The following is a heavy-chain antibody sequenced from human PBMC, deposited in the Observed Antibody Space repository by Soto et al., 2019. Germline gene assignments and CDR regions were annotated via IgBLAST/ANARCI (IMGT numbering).Heavy chain of an antibody. Sequence: SETLSLTCTVSDGYISSYYWSWIRQPPGKGLEWIGYIYYSGSTNYNPSLKSRVTISVDTSKNQFSLKLSSVTAADTAVYYCAGSWKYSYYYYYMDVWGKGTTVTVSS. CDR2: IYYSGST. V-gene: IGHV4-59*01. CDR1: DGYISSYY. CDR3: AGSWKYSYYYYYMDV. D-gene: IGHD3-10*01. J-gene: IGHJ6*03.